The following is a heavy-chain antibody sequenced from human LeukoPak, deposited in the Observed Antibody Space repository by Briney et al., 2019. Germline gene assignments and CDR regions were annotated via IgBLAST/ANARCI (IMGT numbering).Heavy chain of an antibody. Sequence: GGSLRLSCAASEFIFSGYWMNWVRQAPGKGLEWVANLKQDGSEKQYVDSVRGRFTISRDNAKNSLYLQMNSLRVEDTAVYYCARDGFVGAADYWGQGTLVTVSS. J-gene: IGHJ4*02. V-gene: IGHV3-7*01. CDR3: ARDGFVGAADY. D-gene: IGHD6-13*01. CDR1: EFIFSGYW. CDR2: LKQDGSEK.